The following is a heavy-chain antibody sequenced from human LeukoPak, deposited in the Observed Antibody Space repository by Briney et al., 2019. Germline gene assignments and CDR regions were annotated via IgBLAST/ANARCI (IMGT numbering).Heavy chain of an antibody. D-gene: IGHD6-13*01. CDR3: AKVSWANYFDY. V-gene: IGHV3-23*01. CDR2: ISGSGDNT. Sequence: GGSLRLSCAVSGFTFSSYAMSWVRQAPGKGLEWVSTISGSGDNTCSADSVRGRFTISRDNSKNTLYLQMNSLRAEDTAIYYCAKVSWANYFDYWGQGTLVTVSS. CDR1: GFTFSSYA. J-gene: IGHJ4*02.